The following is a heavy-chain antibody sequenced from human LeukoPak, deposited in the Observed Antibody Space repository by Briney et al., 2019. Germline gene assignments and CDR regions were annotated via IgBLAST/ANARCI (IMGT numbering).Heavy chain of an antibody. V-gene: IGHV3-48*03. J-gene: IGHJ4*02. Sequence: GGSLRLSCVASGLTFSTSDMNWVRQAPGKGLDWVSYISRSGTNIYYAESVKGRFTISRDDAKKSLYLQMNSLRAEDTAVYYCARMGGNLSRWGQGTLVTVSS. CDR3: ARMGGNLSR. CDR1: GLTFSTSD. CDR2: ISRSGTNI. D-gene: IGHD1-26*01.